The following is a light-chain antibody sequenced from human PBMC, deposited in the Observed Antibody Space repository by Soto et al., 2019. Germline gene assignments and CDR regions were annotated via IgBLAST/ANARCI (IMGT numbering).Light chain of an antibody. V-gene: IGKV1-5*01. Sequence: DIPMTQSPSTLSASVGDRVTITCRASQSILSWLAWYQHKPGKAPKLLIYDASSLESGVPSRFSGSRSGTEFTLTISSLQPDDIATYYCQQYDTYWTFGQGTKVEI. CDR3: QQYDTYWT. CDR1: QSILSW. J-gene: IGKJ1*01. CDR2: DAS.